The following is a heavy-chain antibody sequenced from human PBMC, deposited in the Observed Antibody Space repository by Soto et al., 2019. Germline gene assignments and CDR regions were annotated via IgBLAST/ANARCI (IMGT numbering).Heavy chain of an antibody. J-gene: IGHJ4*02. CDR2: IIPMFGTP. CDR3: ATSEGRDGYSFDN. D-gene: IGHD5-12*01. Sequence: PVKPTCKAPGYTFSAKSMQSVRQAPGQGLEWMGGIIPMFGTPHYAEKFQDRVTITADESTGTAYLELSSLTSEDTAVYYCATSEGRDGYSFDNCGPGTLVTGSS. CDR1: GYTFSAKS. V-gene: IGHV1-69*01.